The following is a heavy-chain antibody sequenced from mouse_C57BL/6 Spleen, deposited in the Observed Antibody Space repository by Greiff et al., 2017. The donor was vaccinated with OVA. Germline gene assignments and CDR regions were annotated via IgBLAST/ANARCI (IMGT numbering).Heavy chain of an antibody. V-gene: IGHV5-6*01. CDR2: ISSGGSYT. J-gene: IGHJ1*03. Sequence: EVQGVESGGDLVKPGGSLKLSCAASGFTFSSYGMSWVRQTPDKRLEWVATISSGGSYTYYPDSVKGRFTISRDNAKNTLYLQMSSLKSEDTAMYYCARHEDWYFDVWGTGTTVTVSS. CDR1: GFTFSSYG. CDR3: ARHEDWYFDV.